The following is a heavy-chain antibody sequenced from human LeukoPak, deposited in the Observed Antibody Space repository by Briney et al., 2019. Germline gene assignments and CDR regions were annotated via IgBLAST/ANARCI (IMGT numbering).Heavy chain of an antibody. J-gene: IGHJ4*02. Sequence: GGSLRLSCAASGFTFSSYGMHWLPQAPGKGLEGVADIWYDGSNKYSADSVKGRFTISRDNSKNTLYLQMNSLRAEDTAVYYCAKEGRRYSGYDCYFDYWGQGTLVTVSS. CDR1: GFTFSSYG. V-gene: IGHV3-33*06. D-gene: IGHD5-12*01. CDR2: IWYDGSNK. CDR3: AKEGRRYSGYDCYFDY.